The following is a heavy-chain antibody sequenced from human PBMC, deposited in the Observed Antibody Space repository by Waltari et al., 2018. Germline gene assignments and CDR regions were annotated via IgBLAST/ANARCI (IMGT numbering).Heavy chain of an antibody. CDR1: GYSISSGYY. Sequence: QVQLQESGPGLVKPSETLSLTCAVSGYSISSGYYWGWIRQPPGKGLEWVGSIYHRGITYYNPALKRRVTISVDTSKIQFSLRLSSVTAADTAVYYCAREGQWRRYFQHWGQGTLVTVSS. CDR3: AREGQWRRYFQH. D-gene: IGHD6-19*01. J-gene: IGHJ1*01. V-gene: IGHV4-38-2*02. CDR2: IYHRGIT.